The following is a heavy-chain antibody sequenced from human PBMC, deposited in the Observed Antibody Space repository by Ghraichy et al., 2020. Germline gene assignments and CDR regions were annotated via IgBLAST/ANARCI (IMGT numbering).Heavy chain of an antibody. CDR2: ISAYNGNT. D-gene: IGHD3-22*01. J-gene: IGHJ1*01. CDR3: ARDSSVAVQYFQH. V-gene: IGHV1-18*01. Sequence: ASVKVSCKASGYTFSTYGISWVRQAPGQGLEWMGWISAYNGNTNYAQKFQGRVTMTTATSTSTASMELKSLTSDDTAMYYCARDSSVAVQYFQHWGQGTLVTVSS. CDR1: GYTFSTYG.